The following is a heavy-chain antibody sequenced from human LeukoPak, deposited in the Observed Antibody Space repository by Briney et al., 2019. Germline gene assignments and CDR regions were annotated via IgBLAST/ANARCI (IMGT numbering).Heavy chain of an antibody. CDR1: GYTFTSYY. CDR2: INPSGGST. CDR3: ARDPSPILTGYPMDY. V-gene: IGHV1-46*01. Sequence: GASVKVSCKASGYTFTSYYMHWVRQAPGQGLEWMGIINPSGGSTSYAQKFQGRVTMTRDTSTSTVYMELSSLRSEDTAVYYCARDPSPILTGYPMDYWGQGTLVTVSS. J-gene: IGHJ4*02. D-gene: IGHD3-9*01.